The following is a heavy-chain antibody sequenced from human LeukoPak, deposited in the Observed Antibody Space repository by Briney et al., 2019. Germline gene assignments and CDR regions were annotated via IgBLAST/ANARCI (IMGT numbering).Heavy chain of an antibody. CDR1: GGSISSSSYY. D-gene: IGHD6-6*01. V-gene: IGHV4-39*01. CDR3: ARHPWYSEYSGMDV. Sequence: SETLSLTCSVSGGSISSSSYYWGWIRQSPGKGLEWIGNIHYSGTTYHNPSLQSRVTMSVDTSKNQFSLKVTSVTAADTAVYYCARHPWYSEYSGMDVWGQGTTVTVSS. J-gene: IGHJ6*02. CDR2: IHYSGTT.